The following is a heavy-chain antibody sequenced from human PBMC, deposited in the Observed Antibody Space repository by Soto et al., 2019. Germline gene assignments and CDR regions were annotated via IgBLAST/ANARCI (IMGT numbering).Heavy chain of an antibody. J-gene: IGHJ1*01. CDR2: INAGNGNT. CDR3: ARDFECSCGSCYSSEYFQH. V-gene: IGHV1-3*01. CDR1: GYTFTSYA. D-gene: IGHD2-15*01. Sequence: QVQLVQSGAEVKKPGASVKVSCKASGYTFTSYAMHWVRQAPGQRLEWMGWINAGNGNTKYSQKFQGRVTITRDTSASTAYMELSSLRSEDTAVYYCARDFECSCGSCYSSEYFQHWGQGTLVTVSS.